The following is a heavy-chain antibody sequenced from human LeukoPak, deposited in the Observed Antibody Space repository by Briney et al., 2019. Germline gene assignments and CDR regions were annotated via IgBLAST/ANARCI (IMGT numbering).Heavy chain of an antibody. CDR3: ARHEDPPPHTAMAS. V-gene: IGHV5-51*01. D-gene: IGHD5-18*01. Sequence: GESLKISCKISGYRLTNNWIGWVRQVPGKGLEWMGLIYPGDSDTRYSPSFQGQVTISADKSISTAYLQWSSLKASDTAMYYCARHEDPPPHTAMASWGQGTLVTVSS. CDR2: IYPGDSDT. CDR1: GYRLTNNW. J-gene: IGHJ5*02.